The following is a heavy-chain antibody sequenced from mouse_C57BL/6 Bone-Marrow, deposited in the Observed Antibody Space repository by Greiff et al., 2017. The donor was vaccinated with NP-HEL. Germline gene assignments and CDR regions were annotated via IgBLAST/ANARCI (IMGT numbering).Heavy chain of an antibody. D-gene: IGHD1-1*01. CDR1: GFTFSSYA. CDR2: ISDGGSYT. Sequence: EVQLVESGGGLVKPGGSLKLSCAASGFTFSSYAMSWVRQTPEKRLEWVATISDGGSYTYYPDNVKGRFTISRDNAKNNLYLQMSHLKSEDTAMYYCASITYPGYWYFDVWGTGTTVTVSS. J-gene: IGHJ1*03. CDR3: ASITYPGYWYFDV. V-gene: IGHV5-4*01.